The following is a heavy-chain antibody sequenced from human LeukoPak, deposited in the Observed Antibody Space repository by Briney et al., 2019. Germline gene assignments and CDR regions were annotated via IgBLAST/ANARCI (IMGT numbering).Heavy chain of an antibody. CDR3: ARDVGGIAAAGTDLLYFDY. Sequence: PKASVKVSCKASGYTFTGYYMHWVRQAPGQGLEWMGWINPNSGGTNYAQKFQGRVTTTRDTSISTAYMELSRLRSDDTAVYYCARDVGGIAAAGTDLLYFDYWGQGTLVTVSS. CDR2: INPNSGGT. D-gene: IGHD6-13*01. J-gene: IGHJ4*02. V-gene: IGHV1-2*02. CDR1: GYTFTGYY.